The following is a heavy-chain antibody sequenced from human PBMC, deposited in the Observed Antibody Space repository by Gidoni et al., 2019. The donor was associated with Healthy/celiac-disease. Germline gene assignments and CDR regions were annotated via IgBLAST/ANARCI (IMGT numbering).Heavy chain of an antibody. Sequence: QVQLVQSGAEVKKPGSSVKVSCKASGGTFSSYAISWVRQAPGQGLEWMGGIIPIFGTANYAQKFQGRVTITADESTSTAYMELSSLRAEDTAVYYCARGNANYYDSSGYYRGAFDIWGQGTMVTVSS. CDR3: ARGNANYYDSSGYYRGAFDI. CDR1: GGTFSSYA. CDR2: IIPIFGTA. D-gene: IGHD3-22*01. V-gene: IGHV1-69*01. J-gene: IGHJ3*02.